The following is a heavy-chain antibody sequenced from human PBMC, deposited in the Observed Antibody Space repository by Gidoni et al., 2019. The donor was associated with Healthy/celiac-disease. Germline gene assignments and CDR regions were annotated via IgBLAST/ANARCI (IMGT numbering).Heavy chain of an antibody. V-gene: IGHV1-3*01. D-gene: IGHD3-22*01. Sequence: QVQLVQSGAEVQKPGASVKVSCKASGYTFTSYSMHWVRQAPGQRLEWLGWINAGNGNTKYSQKFQGRVTITRDTSASTAYMELSSLRSEDTAVYYCARAQSITMIVGGYWGQGTLVTVSS. CDR2: INAGNGNT. CDR3: ARAQSITMIVGGY. CDR1: GYTFTSYS. J-gene: IGHJ4*02.